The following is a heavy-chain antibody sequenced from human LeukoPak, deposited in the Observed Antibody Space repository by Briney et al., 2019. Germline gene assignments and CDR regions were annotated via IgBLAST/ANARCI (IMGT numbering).Heavy chain of an antibody. J-gene: IGHJ4*02. CDR1: GFTFSGYW. CDR2: ISGSGDST. CDR3: ASSGYNYGTSYFAY. Sequence: PGRSLRLSCAASGFTFSGYWMNWVRQAPGKGLEWVSAISGSGDSTFDADSVKGRFTISRDNSKNTLYLQMNSLRAEDTAIYYCASSGYNYGTSYFAYWGQGTPVTVSS. D-gene: IGHD5-18*01. V-gene: IGHV3-23*01.